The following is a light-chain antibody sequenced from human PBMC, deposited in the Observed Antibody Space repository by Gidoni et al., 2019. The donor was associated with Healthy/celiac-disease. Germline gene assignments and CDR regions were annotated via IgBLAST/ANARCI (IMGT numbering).Light chain of an antibody. V-gene: IGKV1-33*01. CDR3: QQYDNLPPLT. J-gene: IGKJ4*01. CDR2: DAS. CDR1: QDISNY. Sequence: DIQITQSPPALSASVGARVTITGQTSQDISNYLNWYQQKPGQAPKLLIYDASNLEKGVPSRFSGSGSGTEFTFTISSLQPEDIATYYCQQYDNLPPLTFGGGTKVEIK.